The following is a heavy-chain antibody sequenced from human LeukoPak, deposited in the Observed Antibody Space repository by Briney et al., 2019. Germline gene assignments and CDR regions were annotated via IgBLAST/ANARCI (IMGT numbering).Heavy chain of an antibody. CDR3: ARFPHYDIDY. J-gene: IGHJ4*02. D-gene: IGHD3-9*01. Sequence: GGSLRLSCAASGFTFSNYWMHWVRQAPGKGLVWVSRINSDGINTSYADSVKGRFTISRDNAKNTLNLQMNSLRAEDTAVYYCARFPHYDIDYWGQGTLVTVSS. CDR2: INSDGINT. V-gene: IGHV3-74*01. CDR1: GFTFSNYW.